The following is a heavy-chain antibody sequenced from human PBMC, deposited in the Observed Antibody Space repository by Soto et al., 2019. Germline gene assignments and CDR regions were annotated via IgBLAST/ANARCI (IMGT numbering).Heavy chain of an antibody. CDR2: INHSGST. D-gene: IGHD6-13*01. CDR1: GGSFSGYY. V-gene: IGHV4-34*01. Sequence: SETLSLTCAVYGGSFSGYYWSWIRQPPGKGLEWIGEINHSGSTNYNPSLKSRVTISVDTSKNQFSLKLSSVTAADTAVYYCARDRLGAAAGRVNYFDYWGQGTLVTVSS. CDR3: ARDRLGAAAGRVNYFDY. J-gene: IGHJ4*02.